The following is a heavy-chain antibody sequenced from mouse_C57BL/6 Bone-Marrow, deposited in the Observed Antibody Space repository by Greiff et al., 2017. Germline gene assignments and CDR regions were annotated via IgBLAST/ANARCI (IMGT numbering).Heavy chain of an antibody. V-gene: IGHV5-12*01. CDR1: GFTFSDYY. D-gene: IGHD1-2*01. J-gene: IGHJ2*01. CDR2: ISNGGGST. CDR3: ARRGYAYYFDY. Sequence: EVKLMESGGGLVQPGGSLKLSCAASGFTFSDYYMYWVRQTPEQRLEWVAYISNGGGSTYYPDTVKGRFTISRDNAKNTLYLQMSRLKSEDTAMYYCARRGYAYYFDYWGQGTTLTVSS.